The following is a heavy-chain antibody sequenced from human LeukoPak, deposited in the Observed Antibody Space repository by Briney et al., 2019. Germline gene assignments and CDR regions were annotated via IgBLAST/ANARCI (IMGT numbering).Heavy chain of an antibody. V-gene: IGHV1-69*04. CDR1: GGTFSSSA. CDR3: ATDPDSSGWSLAFDI. D-gene: IGHD6-19*01. CDR2: IIPILGIA. J-gene: IGHJ3*02. Sequence: SVKVSCKASGGTFSSSAISWVRQAPGQGLEWMGRIIPILGIANYAQKFQGRVTITADKSTSTAYMELSSLRPEDTAVYYCATDPDSSGWSLAFDIWGQGTMVTVSS.